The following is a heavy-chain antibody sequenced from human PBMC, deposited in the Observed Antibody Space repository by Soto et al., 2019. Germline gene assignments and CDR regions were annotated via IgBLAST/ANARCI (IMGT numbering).Heavy chain of an antibody. CDR3: ARGKGMEENYYYYGLDI. Sequence: ASVKVSCKASGGTFSSYAISWVLQAPVQVLEWMGGINGGTGQTKHSQRFQGRVNITRDTSASTAYMDLSSLRSEDTAVYYCARGKGMEENYYYYGLDIWGQGTTVTVSS. D-gene: IGHD1-1*01. V-gene: IGHV1-3*01. J-gene: IGHJ6*02. CDR2: INGGTGQT. CDR1: GGTFSSYA.